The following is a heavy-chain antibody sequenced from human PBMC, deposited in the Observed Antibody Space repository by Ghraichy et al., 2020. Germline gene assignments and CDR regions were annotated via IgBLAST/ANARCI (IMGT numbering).Heavy chain of an antibody. CDR3: ARGCHYYDSSGYYHYWYFDL. Sequence: SETLSLTCAVYGGSFSGYYWSWIRQPPGKGLEWIGEINHSGSTNYNPSLKSRVTISVDTSKNQFSLKLSSVTAADTAVYYCARGCHYYDSSGYYHYWYFDLWGRGTLVTVSS. V-gene: IGHV4-34*01. CDR1: GGSFSGYY. J-gene: IGHJ2*01. D-gene: IGHD3-22*01. CDR2: INHSGST.